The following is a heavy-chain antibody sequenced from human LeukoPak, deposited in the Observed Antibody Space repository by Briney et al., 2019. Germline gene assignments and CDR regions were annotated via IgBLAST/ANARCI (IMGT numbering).Heavy chain of an antibody. V-gene: IGHV3-30*18. CDR2: ISYDGSNK. CDR1: GFTFSSYG. J-gene: IGHJ4*02. CDR3: ANGGGEDGYNYYFDY. Sequence: GGSLRLSCAATGFTFSSYGMHWVRQAPGKGLEWVAVISYDGSNKYYADSVKGRFTISRDNSKNTLYLQMNSLRAEDTAVYYCANGGGEDGYNYYFDYWGQGTLVTVSS. D-gene: IGHD5-24*01.